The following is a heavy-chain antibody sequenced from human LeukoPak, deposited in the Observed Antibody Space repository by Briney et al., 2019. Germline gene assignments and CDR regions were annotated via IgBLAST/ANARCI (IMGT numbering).Heavy chain of an antibody. J-gene: IGHJ6*03. CDR3: ARADVLLWFGAPGYYYYMDV. CDR2: INPNSGGT. D-gene: IGHD3-10*01. CDR1: GYTFTGYY. V-gene: IGHV1-2*02. Sequence: ASVKVSCKASGYTFTGYYMHWVRQAPGQGLEWMGWINPNSGGTNYAQKFQGRVTMTRDTSISTAYMELSRLRSDDTAVYYCARADVLLWFGAPGYYYYMDVWGKGTTVTISS.